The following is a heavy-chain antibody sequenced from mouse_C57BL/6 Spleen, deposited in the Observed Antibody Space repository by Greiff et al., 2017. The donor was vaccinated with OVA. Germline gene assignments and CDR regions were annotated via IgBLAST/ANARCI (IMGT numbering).Heavy chain of an antibody. D-gene: IGHD2-2*01. CDR2: INPNNGGT. Sequence: EVQLQQSGPELVKPGASVKMSCKASGYTFTDYNMHWVKQSHGNSLEWIGYINPNNGGTSYNQKFKGKATLTVNKSSSTAYMELRSLTSEDSAVYYCARDYYGYDGFAYWGQGTLVTVAA. V-gene: IGHV1-22*01. J-gene: IGHJ3*01. CDR1: GYTFTDYN. CDR3: ARDYYGYDGFAY.